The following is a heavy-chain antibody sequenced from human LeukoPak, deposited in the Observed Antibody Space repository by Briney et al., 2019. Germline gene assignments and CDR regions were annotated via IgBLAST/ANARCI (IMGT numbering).Heavy chain of an antibody. Sequence: GGSLRLSCAASGSTFSSYWMSWVRQAPGKGLEWVANIKQDGSEKYYVDSVKGRFTISRDNAKNSLYLQMNSLRAEDTAVYYCARMITIFGVDPFFDYWGQGTLVTVSS. D-gene: IGHD3-3*01. CDR2: IKQDGSEK. J-gene: IGHJ4*02. V-gene: IGHV3-7*01. CDR1: GSTFSSYW. CDR3: ARMITIFGVDPFFDY.